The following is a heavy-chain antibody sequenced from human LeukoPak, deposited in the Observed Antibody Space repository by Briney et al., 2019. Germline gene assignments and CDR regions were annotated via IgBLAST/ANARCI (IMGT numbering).Heavy chain of an antibody. Sequence: SETLSLTCTVSGGSISSSSYYWGWIRQPPGKGLEWIGSIYYSGSTYYNPSLKSRVTISVDTSKNQFSLKLSSVTAADTAVYYCARLGLPFDYWGQGTLVTASS. CDR1: GGSISSSSYY. J-gene: IGHJ4*02. CDR2: IYYSGST. D-gene: IGHD2-15*01. V-gene: IGHV4-39*01. CDR3: ARLGLPFDY.